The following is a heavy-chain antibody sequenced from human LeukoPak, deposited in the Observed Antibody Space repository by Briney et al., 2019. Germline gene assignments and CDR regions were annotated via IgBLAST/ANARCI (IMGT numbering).Heavy chain of an antibody. D-gene: IGHD3-3*01. CDR2: IKQDGNEK. V-gene: IGHV3-7*01. J-gene: IGHJ4*02. Sequence: GGSLRLSCAASGFTFRTYWMSWVRQAPGKGLEWVANIKQDGNEKYYVDSVKGRFTISRDNAKNSLDLQMNSLRAEDTAVYYCTRLGIFGVVINYWGQGTLVTVSS. CDR3: TRLGIFGVVINY. CDR1: GFTFRTYW.